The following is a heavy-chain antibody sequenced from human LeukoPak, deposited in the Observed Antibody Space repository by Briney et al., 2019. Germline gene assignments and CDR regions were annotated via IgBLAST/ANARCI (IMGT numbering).Heavy chain of an antibody. V-gene: IGHV3-23*01. CDR2: ISGSGSST. J-gene: IGHJ4*02. CDR1: GFTFSNYD. CDR3: AKAIAATGRWWIFDY. D-gene: IGHD6-13*01. Sequence: QTGGSLRLSCAASGFTFSNYDMGWVRQAPGEGLEWVSSISGSGSSTYYADSVKGRFTISRDNPKNAQYLQMSSLRAEDTAVYYCAKAIAATGRWWIFDYWGQGTLVTVSS.